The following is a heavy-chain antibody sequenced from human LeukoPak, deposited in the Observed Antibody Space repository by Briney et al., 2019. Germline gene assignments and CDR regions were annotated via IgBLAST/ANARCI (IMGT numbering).Heavy chain of an antibody. V-gene: IGHV1-2*02. J-gene: IGHJ4*02. D-gene: IGHD3-9*01. Sequence: ASVKVSCKASGYTFTGYYMHWVRQAPGQGLEWMGWINPNSGGTNYAQKFQGRVTMTRDTSISTAYMELSRLRSDDTAVYYCATHGYSELRYFDWSTNEWGQGTLVTVSS. CDR1: GYTFTGYY. CDR3: ATHGYSELRYFDWSTNE. CDR2: INPNSGGT.